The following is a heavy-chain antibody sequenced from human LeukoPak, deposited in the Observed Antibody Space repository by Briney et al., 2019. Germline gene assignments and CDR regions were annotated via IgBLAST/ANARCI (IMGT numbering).Heavy chain of an antibody. Sequence: GGSLRLSCAASGFTFSSYAMSWVRQAPGKGLEWVSGIIPSGHTTYYADSVRGRFTISRDNSRNTLYLQMNSLRAEDTAVYYCAKDDRWLQFCCWGQGTLVTVSA. V-gene: IGHV3-23*01. D-gene: IGHD5-24*01. CDR2: IIPSGHTT. CDR1: GFTFSSYA. CDR3: AKDDRWLQFCC. J-gene: IGHJ4*02.